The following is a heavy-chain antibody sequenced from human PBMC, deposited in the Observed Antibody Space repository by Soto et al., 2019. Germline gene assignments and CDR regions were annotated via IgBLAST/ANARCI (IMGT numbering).Heavy chain of an antibody. J-gene: IGHJ5*02. D-gene: IGHD5-12*01. CDR2: IYYSGST. CDR1: GGSISSYY. Sequence: PSETLSLTCTVSGGSISSYYWSWIRQPPGKGLEWIGYIYYSGSTNYNPSLKSRVTISVDTSKNQFSLKLSSVTAADTAVYYCARERGYSGYGWFDPWGQGTLVTVSS. V-gene: IGHV4-59*01. CDR3: ARERGYSGYGWFDP.